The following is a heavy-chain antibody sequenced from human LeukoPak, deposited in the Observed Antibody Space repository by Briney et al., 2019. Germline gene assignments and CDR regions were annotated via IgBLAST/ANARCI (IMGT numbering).Heavy chain of an antibody. Sequence: PSETLSLTCAVYGGSFSGYYWSWIRQPPGKGLEWIGEINHSGSTNYNPSLKSRVTISVDTSKNQFSLKLSSVTAADTAVYYCARPDDYWGQGTLVTVSS. J-gene: IGHJ4*02. CDR2: INHSGST. CDR1: GGSFSGYY. V-gene: IGHV4-34*01. CDR3: ARPDDY.